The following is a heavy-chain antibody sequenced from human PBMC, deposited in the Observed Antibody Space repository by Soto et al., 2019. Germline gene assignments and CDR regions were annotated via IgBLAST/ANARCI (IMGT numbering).Heavy chain of an antibody. V-gene: IGHV5-51*01. J-gene: IGHJ5*02. CDR2: IYPGDSDT. Sequence: PXESLKISFKGSGYSFTSYWIGWVRQIPGKGLEWMGIIYPGDSDTRYSPSFQGQVTISADKSISTAYLQWSSLKASDTAMYYCARCSGNFWSGYPNWFDPWGQGTLVTVSS. D-gene: IGHD3-3*01. CDR3: ARCSGNFWSGYPNWFDP. CDR1: GYSFTSYW.